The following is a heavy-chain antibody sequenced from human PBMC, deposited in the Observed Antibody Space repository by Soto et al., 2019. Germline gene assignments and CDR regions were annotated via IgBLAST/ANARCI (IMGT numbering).Heavy chain of an antibody. V-gene: IGHV4-34*01. CDR2: INNSGST. Sequence: SETLSLTCAVYGGSFSGYYWSWILQPPGKGLEWIGEINNSGSTNYNPSLKSRVTISVDTSKKQFSLKLRSVTAAETAVYYCARGKGPAGDPVGYLDYWGQGTLDTSPQ. CDR1: GGSFSGYY. D-gene: IGHD2-2*01. J-gene: IGHJ4*02. CDR3: ARGKGPAGDPVGYLDY.